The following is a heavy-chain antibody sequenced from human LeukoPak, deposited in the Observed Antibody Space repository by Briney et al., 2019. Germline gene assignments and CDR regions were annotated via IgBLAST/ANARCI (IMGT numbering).Heavy chain of an antibody. V-gene: IGHV1-46*01. D-gene: IGHD6-13*01. CDR3: ARRSSSWYYFDY. CDR2: INPSGGST. J-gene: IGHJ4*02. CDR1: GYTFTGYY. Sequence: EASVKVSCKASGYTFTGYYMHWVRQAPGQGLEWMGIINPSGGSTSYAQKFQGRVTMTRDTSTSTVYMELSSLRSEDTAVYYCARRSSSWYYFDYWGQGTLVTVSS.